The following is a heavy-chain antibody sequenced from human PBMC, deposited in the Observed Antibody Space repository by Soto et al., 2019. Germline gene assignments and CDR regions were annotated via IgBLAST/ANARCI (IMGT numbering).Heavy chain of an antibody. V-gene: IGHV4-4*02. Sequence: PSETLSLTCAVSGGSISSDNWWNWVRQFPGKGLEWIGEIYHRGSTSHNPSLKSRVTISVDKSKNQFSLKLSSVTAADTAVYYCARRGSGIVYGLDVWGQGTTVTVSS. CDR1: GGSISSDNW. CDR2: IYHRGST. CDR3: ARRGSGIVYGLDV. J-gene: IGHJ6*01. D-gene: IGHD3-10*01.